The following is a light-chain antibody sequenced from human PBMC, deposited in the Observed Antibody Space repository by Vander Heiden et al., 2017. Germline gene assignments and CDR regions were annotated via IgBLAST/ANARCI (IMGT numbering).Light chain of an antibody. V-gene: IGKV1-27*01. Sequence: DIQMTQSPFSLSASVGDRVTITCRASQGISIYLAWYHQKPGKAPKLLIYAASTLQSGVPTRFSGSGSGTDFTLTITSLQPEDVATYYCQKYHTVPLTFGGGTKVEIK. CDR3: QKYHTVPLT. CDR2: AAS. CDR1: QGISIY. J-gene: IGKJ4*01.